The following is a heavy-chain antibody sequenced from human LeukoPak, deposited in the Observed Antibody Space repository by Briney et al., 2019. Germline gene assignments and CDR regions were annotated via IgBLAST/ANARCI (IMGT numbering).Heavy chain of an antibody. CDR3: ARSSGADYDLPY. Sequence: SETLSLTCTVSGGSISSYYWSWIRQPPGKGLEWIGYIYYSGSTNYNPSLKSRVTISVDTPKNQFSLKLSSVTAADTAVYYCARSSGADYDLPYWGQGTLVTVSS. J-gene: IGHJ4*02. D-gene: IGHD3-10*01. V-gene: IGHV4-59*01. CDR2: IYYSGST. CDR1: GGSISSYY.